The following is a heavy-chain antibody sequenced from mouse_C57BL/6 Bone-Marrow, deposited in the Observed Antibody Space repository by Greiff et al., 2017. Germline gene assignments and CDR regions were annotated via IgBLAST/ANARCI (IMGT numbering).Heavy chain of an antibody. D-gene: IGHD1-1*01. J-gene: IGHJ1*03. Sequence: VQLQQSGAELVRPGASVKLSCTASGFNFKDDYMHWVKQTPEQGLEWIGWIDPENGDTDYASKFQGKATITTDTSSNTAYLQLSSLTSEDTAVYYCTTEYYGSNWYFDVWGTGTTVTVSS. V-gene: IGHV14-4*01. CDR3: TTEYYGSNWYFDV. CDR2: IDPENGDT. CDR1: GFNFKDDY.